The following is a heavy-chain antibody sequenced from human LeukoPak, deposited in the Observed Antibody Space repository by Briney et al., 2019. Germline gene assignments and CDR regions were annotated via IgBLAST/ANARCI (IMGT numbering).Heavy chain of an antibody. CDR3: AGRTRYYYYYGMDV. CDR1: GGSISSYY. CDR2: IYYSGST. V-gene: IGHV4-59*01. D-gene: IGHD1-14*01. Sequence: SETLSLTCTVSGGSISSYYWSWIRQPPGKGLEWIGYIYYSGSTNYNPSLKSRVTISVDTSKNQFSLKLSSVTAADTAVYYCAGRTRYYYYYGMDVWGRGTTVTVSS. J-gene: IGHJ6*02.